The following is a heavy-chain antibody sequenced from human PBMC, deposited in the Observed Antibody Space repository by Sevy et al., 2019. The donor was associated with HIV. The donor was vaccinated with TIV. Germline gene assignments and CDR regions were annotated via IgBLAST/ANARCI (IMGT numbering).Heavy chain of an antibody. D-gene: IGHD4-17*01. V-gene: IGHV4-30-4*01. Sequence: SETLSLTCTVPGGSISSSDYYWSWIRQPPGKGLECIGYISYSGNTYYSPSLKSRVTISGDTSQNQFSLKLSSVTAADTAVYYCARRLYGDYSDAFDIWGQGTVVTVSS. J-gene: IGHJ3*02. CDR2: ISYSGNT. CDR3: ARRLYGDYSDAFDI. CDR1: GGSISSSDYY.